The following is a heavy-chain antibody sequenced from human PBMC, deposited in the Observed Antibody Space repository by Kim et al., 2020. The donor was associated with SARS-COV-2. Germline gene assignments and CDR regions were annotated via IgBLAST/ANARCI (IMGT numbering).Heavy chain of an antibody. CDR2: IKSKTDGGTT. Sequence: GGSLRLSCAASGFTFSNAWMSWVRQAPGKGLEWVGRIKSKTDGGTTEYAAPVKGRFTISRDDSKNTLYLQMNSLKTEDTAVYYCTTIWFGELLSNTFDYWGQGTLVTVSS. V-gene: IGHV3-15*01. D-gene: IGHD3-10*01. CDR3: TTIWFGELLSNTFDY. J-gene: IGHJ4*02. CDR1: GFTFSNAW.